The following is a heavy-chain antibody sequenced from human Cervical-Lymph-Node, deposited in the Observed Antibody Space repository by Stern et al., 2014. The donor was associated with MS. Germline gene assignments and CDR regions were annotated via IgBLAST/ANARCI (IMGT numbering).Heavy chain of an antibody. CDR3: ATYSKSSIRAYDI. CDR2: LYPADSDT. Sequence: EVQLEESGAEVQRPGESLRISCKGSGYRFNNSWIGWVRQMPGKGLEWMGILYPADSDTRYSPSLQGQVTISADKYRTTAYLEWSSLKASDTAMYYCATYSKSSIRAYDIWGQGTKVTVSS. D-gene: IGHD6-6*01. CDR1: GYRFNNSW. J-gene: IGHJ3*02. V-gene: IGHV5-51*01.